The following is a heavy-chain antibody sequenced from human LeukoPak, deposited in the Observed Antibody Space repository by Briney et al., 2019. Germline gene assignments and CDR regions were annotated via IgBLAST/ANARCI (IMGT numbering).Heavy chain of an antibody. CDR2: ISSGSKYI. CDR3: ARALSYSYGSMDF. J-gene: IGHJ4*02. V-gene: IGHV3-21*01. CDR1: GFTFSSYS. Sequence: GGSLRLSCAASGFTFSSYSMNWVRQARGGGVEGVSSISSGSKYIYNADSVKGRFTISRDNAKNSLYLQMNSLRAEDTAVYYCARALSYSYGSMDFWGQGTLVIVSS. D-gene: IGHD5-18*01.